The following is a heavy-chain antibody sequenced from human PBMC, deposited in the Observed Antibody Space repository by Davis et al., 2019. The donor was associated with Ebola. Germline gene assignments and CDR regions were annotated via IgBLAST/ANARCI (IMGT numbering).Heavy chain of an antibody. Sequence: AASVKVSCKASGYTFTSYGISWVRQAPGQGLEWMGWISAYNGNTNYAQKLQGRVTMTTDTSTSTAYMELRSLRSDDTAVYYCARDSIWFGELLPDYFEYWGQGTLVTVSS. D-gene: IGHD3-10*01. J-gene: IGHJ4*02. CDR3: ARDSIWFGELLPDYFEY. CDR2: ISAYNGNT. CDR1: GYTFTSYG. V-gene: IGHV1-18*01.